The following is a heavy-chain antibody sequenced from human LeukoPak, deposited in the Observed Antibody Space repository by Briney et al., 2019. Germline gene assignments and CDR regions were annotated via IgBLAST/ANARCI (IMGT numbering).Heavy chain of an antibody. Sequence: GGSLRLSCAASGFTFSSYAMSWVRQAPGKGLEWVSSISSSSSFIYYADSVKGRFTISRDNAKNSLYLQMNSLRAEDTAVYYCARDPLLGYCSSSSCPHLDYWGQGTLVTVSS. V-gene: IGHV3-21*01. CDR2: ISSSSSFI. D-gene: IGHD2-2*01. J-gene: IGHJ4*02. CDR3: ARDPLLGYCSSSSCPHLDY. CDR1: GFTFSSYA.